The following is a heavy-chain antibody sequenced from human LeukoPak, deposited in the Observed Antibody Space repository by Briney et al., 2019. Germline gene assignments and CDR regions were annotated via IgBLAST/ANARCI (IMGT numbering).Heavy chain of an antibody. V-gene: IGHV1-69*05. CDR1: GGTFSSYA. Sequence: GASVKVSCKASGGTFSSYAISWVRQAPGQGLEWMGGIIPIFGTANYAQKFQGRVTITTDESTSTAYMELSSLRSEDTAVYYCARAGYCGSTSCSYYFDYWGQGTLVTVSS. CDR2: IIPIFGTA. CDR3: ARAGYCGSTSCSYYFDY. J-gene: IGHJ4*02. D-gene: IGHD2-2*01.